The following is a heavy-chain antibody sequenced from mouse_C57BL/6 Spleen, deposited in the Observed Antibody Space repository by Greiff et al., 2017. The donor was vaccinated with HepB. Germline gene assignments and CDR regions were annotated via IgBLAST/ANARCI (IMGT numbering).Heavy chain of an antibody. D-gene: IGHD2-1*01. V-gene: IGHV2-2*01. J-gene: IGHJ4*01. CDR1: GFSLTSYG. CDR3: ARGGGLLWAMDY. Sequence: QVQLQQSGPGLVQPSQSLSITCTVSGFSLTSYGVHWVRQSPGKGLEWLGVIWSGGSTDYNAAFISRLSISKDNSKSQVFFKMNRLQADDTAIYYCARGGGLLWAMDYWGQGTSVTVSS. CDR2: IWSGGST.